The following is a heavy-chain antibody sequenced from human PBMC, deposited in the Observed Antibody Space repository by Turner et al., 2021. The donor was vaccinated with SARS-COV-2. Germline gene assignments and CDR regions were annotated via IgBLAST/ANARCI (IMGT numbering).Heavy chain of an antibody. CDR3: ARRSEGYYGSGSHWFDP. J-gene: IGHJ5*02. D-gene: IGHD3-10*01. V-gene: IGHV4-39*01. CDR2: IYYSGST. CDR1: GGSISSSPYY. Sequence: QLQLQESGPGLVKPSETLSLTCTVSGGSISSSPYYWGWIRQPPGKGLEWIGGIYYSGSTYYNPYLKSRVTISVDTSKNQFSLKLSSVTAADTAVYYCARRSEGYYGSGSHWFDPWGQGTLVTVSS.